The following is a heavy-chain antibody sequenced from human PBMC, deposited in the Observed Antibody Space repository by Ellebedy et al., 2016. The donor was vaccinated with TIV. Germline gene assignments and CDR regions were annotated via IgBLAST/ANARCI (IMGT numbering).Heavy chain of an antibody. D-gene: IGHD6-19*01. CDR1: GFSPSDYY. J-gene: IGHJ6*02. CDR3: ARISSGRSFYGMDV. Sequence: GGSLRLSXAASGFSPSDYYMSWIRQAPGKGLEWASYIGACGSMIHYADSVKGRFTISRDNSKDSLYLQMNNLRAEDTAVYYRARISSGRSFYGMDVWGQGTTVTVSS. CDR2: IGACGSMI. V-gene: IGHV3-11*01.